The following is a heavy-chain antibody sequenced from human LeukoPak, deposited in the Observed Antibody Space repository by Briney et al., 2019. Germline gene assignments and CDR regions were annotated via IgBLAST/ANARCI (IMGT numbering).Heavy chain of an antibody. D-gene: IGHD1-1*01. CDR2: IYYSGST. Sequence: SETLSLTCTVSGGSISSYYWSWIRQPPGKGLEWIGYIYYSGSTNYNPSLKSRVTISVDTSKNQFSLKLSSVAAADTAVYYCAREQQERAAFDYWGQGTLVTVSS. V-gene: IGHV4-59*01. J-gene: IGHJ4*02. CDR3: AREQQERAAFDY. CDR1: GGSISSYY.